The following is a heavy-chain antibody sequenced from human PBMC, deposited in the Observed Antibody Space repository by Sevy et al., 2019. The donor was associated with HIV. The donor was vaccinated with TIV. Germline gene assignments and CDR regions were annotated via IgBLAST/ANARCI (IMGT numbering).Heavy chain of an antibody. D-gene: IGHD6-19*01. CDR3: ARGGGGWYEVGGGHYLDY. V-gene: IGHV3-30-3*01. Sequence: GGSLRLSCAASGFTFSSYAMHWVRQAPGKGLEWVAFISYDGNNQDYADSVKGRFTISRDNSKKRLYLQMTSLTTKDPAGYYCARGGGGWYEVGGGHYLDYWGQGTLVTVSS. J-gene: IGHJ4*02. CDR2: ISYDGNNQ. CDR1: GFTFSSYA.